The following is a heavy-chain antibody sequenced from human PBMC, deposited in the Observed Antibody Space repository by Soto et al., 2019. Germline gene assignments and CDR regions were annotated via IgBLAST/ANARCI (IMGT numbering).Heavy chain of an antibody. CDR2: IIPTADTT. J-gene: IGHJ6*02. D-gene: IGHD2-2*01. V-gene: IGHV1-69*01. CDR1: GGTFSSYA. CDR3: AKSQGSSTSLEVYYYYYYGMDV. Sequence: QVQLVQSGAEVKKPGSSVKVSCTASGGTFSSYAISWVRQAPGQGLEWVGGIIPTADTTNYAQKVQGKITTTADECTSTAYMEQSSLRSEDTAVYYCAKSQGSSTSLEVYYYYYYGMDVWGQGTTVTVSS.